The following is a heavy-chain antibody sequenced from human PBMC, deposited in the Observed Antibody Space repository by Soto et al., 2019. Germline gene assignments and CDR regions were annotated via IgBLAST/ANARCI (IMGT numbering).Heavy chain of an antibody. D-gene: IGHD5-18*01. CDR1: GVTCSSYG. Sequence: GGSLRLSCAASGVTCSSYGMHWVRQAPGEGLEWVAVISYDGSNKYYADSVKGRFTISRDNSKNTLYLQMNSLRAEDTAVYYCATPRRGYSYGLPVDYWGQGTLVTVSS. V-gene: IGHV3-30*03. J-gene: IGHJ4*02. CDR2: ISYDGSNK. CDR3: ATPRRGYSYGLPVDY.